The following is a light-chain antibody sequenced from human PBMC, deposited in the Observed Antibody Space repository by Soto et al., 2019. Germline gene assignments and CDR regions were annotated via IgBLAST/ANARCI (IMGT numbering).Light chain of an antibody. CDR2: DVS. Sequence: QSALTQPASVSGSPGQSITISCTGTSSDVGAYNYVSWYQHHPGKAPKLMIYDVSNRPSGISNRFSGSKSGNTASLTISGLQAEDEADYYRSSYTISTTYVFGTGTKLTVL. CDR3: SSYTISTTYV. J-gene: IGLJ1*01. CDR1: SSDVGAYNY. V-gene: IGLV2-14*03.